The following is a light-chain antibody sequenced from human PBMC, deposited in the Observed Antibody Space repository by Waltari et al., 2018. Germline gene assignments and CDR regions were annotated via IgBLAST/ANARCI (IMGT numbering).Light chain of an antibody. Sequence: EIVLTQSPGTLSLSPGERATLSCRASQSIGRYLVWYQQKPGQAPRLLIDGASSRAAGIPDGFSGSGSGTDFSLTISRLEPEDFAVYYCQNHERLPAVFGQGTKVEIK. CDR1: QSIGRY. CDR3: QNHERLPAV. V-gene: IGKV3-20*01. CDR2: GAS. J-gene: IGKJ1*01.